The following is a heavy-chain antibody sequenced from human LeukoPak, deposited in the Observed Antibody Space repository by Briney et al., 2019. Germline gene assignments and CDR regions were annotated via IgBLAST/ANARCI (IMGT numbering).Heavy chain of an antibody. V-gene: IGHV4-39*07. D-gene: IGHD1-1*01. CDR2: IYHSGST. Sequence: SETLSLTCTVSGGSISSSSYYWGWIRQPPGKGLEWIGSIYHSGSTYYNPSLKSRVTISVDTSKNQFSLKLSSVTAADTAVYYCARGTNYFDYWGPGNPGHRLL. CDR1: GGSISSSSYY. J-gene: IGHJ4*02. CDR3: ARGTNYFDY.